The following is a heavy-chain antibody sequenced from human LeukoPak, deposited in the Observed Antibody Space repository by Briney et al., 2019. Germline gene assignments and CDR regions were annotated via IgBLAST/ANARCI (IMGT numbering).Heavy chain of an antibody. CDR2: ISAYNGNT. V-gene: IGHV1-18*01. CDR3: ARSVYYYDSSGYSDY. Sequence: EASVKVSCKASGYTFTSYGISWVRQAPGQGLEWMGWISAYNGNTNYAQKFQGRVTITADKSTSTAYMELSSLRSEDTAVYYCARSVYYYDSSGYSDYWGQGTLVTVSS. CDR1: GYTFTSYG. D-gene: IGHD3-22*01. J-gene: IGHJ4*02.